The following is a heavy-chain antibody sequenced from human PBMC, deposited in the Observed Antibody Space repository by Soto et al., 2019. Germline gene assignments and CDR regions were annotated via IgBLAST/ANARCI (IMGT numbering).Heavy chain of an antibody. CDR1: GFSLSSSGVG. V-gene: IGHV2-5*02. J-gene: IGHJ2*01. Sequence: QITLRESGPTLVKPTQTLTLTCTFSGFSLSSSGVGVAWIRQPPGKALEWLALIYWDDDKRYSPALESRLTSTQDTPKTQVVLTMTNLDPVDTASYYCAHSGGGYAPNWYFDLWGRGTLLTLSS. CDR2: IYWDDDK. CDR3: AHSGGGYAPNWYFDL. D-gene: IGHD3-22*01.